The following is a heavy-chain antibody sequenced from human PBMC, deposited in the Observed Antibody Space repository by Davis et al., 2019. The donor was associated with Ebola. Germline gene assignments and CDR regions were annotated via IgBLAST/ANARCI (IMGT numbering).Heavy chain of an antibody. V-gene: IGHV1-3*01. CDR3: ARDSSIIAVYYYYGMDV. CDR2: INAGNGNT. D-gene: IGHD3-3*02. CDR1: GYTFTSYA. J-gene: IGHJ6*02. Sequence: AASVKVSCKASGYTFTSYAMHWVRQAPGQRLEWMGWINAGNGNTKYSQKFQGRVTITRDTSTSTAYMELRSLRSDDTAVYYCARDSSIIAVYYYYGMDVWGQGTTVTVSS.